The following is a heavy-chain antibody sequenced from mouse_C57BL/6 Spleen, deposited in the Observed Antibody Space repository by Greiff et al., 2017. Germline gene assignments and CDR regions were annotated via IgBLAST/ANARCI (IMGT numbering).Heavy chain of an antibody. CDR2: IDPEGGET. Sequence: EVQLVESGAELVKPGASVKLSCTASGFNIKDYYMHWVKQRTEQGLEWIGRIDPEGGETKYAPTFQGKATISADTSSNTPYLQLSSLTSEDTAVYYCATYYGSALDYWGQGTTLTVSS. CDR3: ATYYGSALDY. V-gene: IGHV14-2*01. J-gene: IGHJ2*01. D-gene: IGHD1-1*01. CDR1: GFNIKDYY.